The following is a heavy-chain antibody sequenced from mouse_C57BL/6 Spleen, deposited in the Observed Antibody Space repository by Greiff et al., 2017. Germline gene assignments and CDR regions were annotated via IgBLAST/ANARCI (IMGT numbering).Heavy chain of an antibody. CDR3: ARSPYYGRDYYAMDY. V-gene: IGHV2-9-1*01. D-gene: IGHD1-1*01. CDR2: IWTGGGT. J-gene: IGHJ4*01. Sequence: VKLMESGPGLVAPSQSLSITCTVSGFSLTSYAISWVRQPPGKGLEWLGVIWTGGGTNYNSALKSRLSISKDNSKSQVFLKMNSLQTDDTARYYCARSPYYGRDYYAMDYWGQGTSVTVSS. CDR1: GFSLTSYA.